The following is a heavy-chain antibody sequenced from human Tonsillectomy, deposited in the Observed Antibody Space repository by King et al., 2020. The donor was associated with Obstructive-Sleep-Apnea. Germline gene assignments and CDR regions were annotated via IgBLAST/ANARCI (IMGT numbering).Heavy chain of an antibody. Sequence: QLVQSGGGVVQPGRSLRLSCAASGFTFSSYGMHWVRQAPGKGLEWVAVISYDGSKKYYADSVKGRFTISRDNSKITLYLQMNSLRAEDTAVYYCAKTRYFDWPFDYWGQGTLVTVSS. V-gene: IGHV3-30*18. CDR2: ISYDGSKK. CDR1: GFTFSSYG. J-gene: IGHJ4*02. CDR3: AKTRYFDWPFDY. D-gene: IGHD3-9*01.